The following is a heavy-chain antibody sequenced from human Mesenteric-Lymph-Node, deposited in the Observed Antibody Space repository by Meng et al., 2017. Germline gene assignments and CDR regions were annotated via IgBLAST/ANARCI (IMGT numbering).Heavy chain of an antibody. V-gene: IGHV3-33*01. Sequence: GESLKISCAASGFTFSNYGMQWVRQAPGAGLEWVAVIWYDGSHKYYADSVKGRFTVSRDQSKDTLYLQMNSLRADDTAVYYCASRSGWYSGHDYWGQGTLVTVSS. J-gene: IGHJ4*02. CDR1: GFTFSNYG. CDR2: IWYDGSHK. D-gene: IGHD6-19*01. CDR3: ASRSGWYSGHDY.